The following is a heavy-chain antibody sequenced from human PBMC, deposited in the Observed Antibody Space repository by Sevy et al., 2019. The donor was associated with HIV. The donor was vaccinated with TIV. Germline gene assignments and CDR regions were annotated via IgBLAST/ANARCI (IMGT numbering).Heavy chain of an antibody. V-gene: IGHV4-39*02. CDR1: GGSLFATSYH. CDR3: AREWAWSTNPNSIDH. D-gene: IGHD2-8*01. CDR2: VYYLGNT. J-gene: IGHJ4*02. Sequence: SETLSLTCTVSGGSLFATSYHWGWVRQPPGKGLEWIGRVYYLGNTKYNPTLESRVTISVDTSNSQFSLRLTSVTAADTAIYYWAREWAWSTNPNSIDHWGRGTLVTVSS.